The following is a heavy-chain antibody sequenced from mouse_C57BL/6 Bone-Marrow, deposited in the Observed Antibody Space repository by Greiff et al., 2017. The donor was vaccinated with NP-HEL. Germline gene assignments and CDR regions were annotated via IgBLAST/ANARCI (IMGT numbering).Heavy chain of an antibody. CDR3: ARYYYGSPFDY. Sequence: VQRVESGAELAKPGASVKLSCKASGYTFTSYWMHWVKQRPGQGLEWIGYINPSSGYTKYNQKFKDKATLTADKSSSTAYMQLSSLTYEDSAVYYCARYYYGSPFDYWGQGTTLTVSS. CDR1: GYTFTSYW. V-gene: IGHV1-7*01. CDR2: INPSSGYT. D-gene: IGHD1-1*01. J-gene: IGHJ2*01.